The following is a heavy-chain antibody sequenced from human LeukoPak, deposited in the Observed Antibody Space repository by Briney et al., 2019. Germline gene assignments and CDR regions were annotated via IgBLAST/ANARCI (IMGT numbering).Heavy chain of an antibody. CDR2: IYTSGST. CDR3: ARASIAVNAFDI. V-gene: IGHV4-59*10. D-gene: IGHD6-19*01. J-gene: IGHJ3*02. Sequence: KPSETLSLTCAVYGGSFSGYYWSWIRQPAGKGLEWIGRIYTSGSTNYNPSLKSRVTMSVDTSKNQFSLKLSSVTAADTAVYYCARASIAVNAFDIWGQGTMVTVSS. CDR1: GGSFSGYY.